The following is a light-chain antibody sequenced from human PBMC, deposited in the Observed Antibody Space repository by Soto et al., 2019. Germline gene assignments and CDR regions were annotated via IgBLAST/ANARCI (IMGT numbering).Light chain of an antibody. Sequence: QSALTQPASVSGSPGQSITIACTGTSNDIGGYNYVSWYQQHPGKAPKLIIYDFNSRPSGVSNRFSGSKSGNTASLTISGLQAEDEADYYCNSYTSSNTRIFGGRTKVTVL. CDR3: NSYTSSNTRI. V-gene: IGLV2-14*03. CDR1: SNDIGGYNY. CDR2: DFN. J-gene: IGLJ2*01.